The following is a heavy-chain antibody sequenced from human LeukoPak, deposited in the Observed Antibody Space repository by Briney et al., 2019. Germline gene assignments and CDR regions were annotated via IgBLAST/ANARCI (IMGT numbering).Heavy chain of an antibody. D-gene: IGHD3-22*01. Sequence: PGGSLRLSCAASGFTFGNHAMNWVRQAPGKGLEWVSSISSSSSYIYYADSVKGRFTISRDNAKNSLYLQMNSLRAEDTAVYYCASSDSSGYPVQHWGQGTLVTVSS. CDR2: ISSSSSYI. J-gene: IGHJ1*01. V-gene: IGHV3-21*01. CDR3: ASSDSSGYPVQH. CDR1: GFTFGNHA.